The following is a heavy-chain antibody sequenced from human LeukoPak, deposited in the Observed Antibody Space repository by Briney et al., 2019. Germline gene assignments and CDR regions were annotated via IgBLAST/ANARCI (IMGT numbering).Heavy chain of an antibody. CDR1: GYTFNSYD. D-gene: IGHD6-25*01. V-gene: IGHV1-8*01. J-gene: IGHJ1*01. CDR3: ARGYSSDNEYFQH. Sequence: ASVKVSCKASGYTFNSYDINWVRQATGQGLEWMGWMNPNSGNTGYAQRFQGRVTMTMNTSISTAYMELSSLRSEDTAVYYCARGYSSDNEYFQHWGQGTLVTVSS. CDR2: MNPNSGNT.